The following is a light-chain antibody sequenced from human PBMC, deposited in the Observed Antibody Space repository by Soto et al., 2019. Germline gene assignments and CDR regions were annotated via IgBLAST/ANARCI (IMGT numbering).Light chain of an antibody. CDR3: QQYGSSYPWT. J-gene: IGKJ1*01. CDR1: QSVSSNY. CDR2: GAS. Sequence: EIVLTHSPGTLSFSPLLRATLSGRASQSVSSNYLAWYQQKPGQAPRLLIYGASSRATGIPDRFSGSGSGTDFTLTIRRLEPEDFAVYYCQQYGSSYPWTFGQGTKVDIK. V-gene: IGKV3-20*01.